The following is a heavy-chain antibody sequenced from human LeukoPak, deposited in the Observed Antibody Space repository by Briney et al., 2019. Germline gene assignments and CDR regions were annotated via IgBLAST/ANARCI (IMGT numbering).Heavy chain of an antibody. Sequence: GGSLRLSCAASGFIVTREYMTWVRQAPGKGLEWVSVISGSGGSTYYADSVKGRFTISRDNSKNTLYLQMNSLRAEDTAVYYCAKGPYYDYVWGSYPKGYWGQGTLVTVSS. CDR2: ISGSGGST. CDR3: AKGPYYDYVWGSYPKGY. V-gene: IGHV3-23*01. D-gene: IGHD3-16*02. CDR1: GFIVTREY. J-gene: IGHJ4*02.